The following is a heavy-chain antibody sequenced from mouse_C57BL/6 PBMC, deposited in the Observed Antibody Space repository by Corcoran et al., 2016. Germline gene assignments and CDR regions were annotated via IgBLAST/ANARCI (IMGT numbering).Heavy chain of an antibody. CDR3: ARSRGGYYYAMDY. Sequence: EVQLQQSGPELVKPGASVKISCKASGYTFTDYYMTWVKQSHGKSLEWIGDINPNNGGTSYNQKFKGKATLTVDKSSSTAYMELRSLTSEDSAVYYCARSRGGYYYAMDYWGQGTSVTVSS. J-gene: IGHJ4*01. V-gene: IGHV1-26*01. CDR2: INPNNGGT. CDR1: GYTFTDYY.